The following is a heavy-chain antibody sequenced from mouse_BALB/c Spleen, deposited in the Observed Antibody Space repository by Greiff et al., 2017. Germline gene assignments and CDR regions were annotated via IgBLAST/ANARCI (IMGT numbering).Heavy chain of an antibody. CDR2: ISYSGST. Sequence: EVKLQESGPGLVKPSQSLSLTCTVTGYSITSDYAWNWIRQFPGNKLEWMGYISYSGSTSYNPSLKSRISITRDTSKNQFFLQLNSVTTEDTATYYCARSSGYPWFAYWGQGTLVTVSA. V-gene: IGHV3-2*02. D-gene: IGHD3-1*01. CDR3: ARSSGYPWFAY. J-gene: IGHJ3*01. CDR1: GYSITSDYA.